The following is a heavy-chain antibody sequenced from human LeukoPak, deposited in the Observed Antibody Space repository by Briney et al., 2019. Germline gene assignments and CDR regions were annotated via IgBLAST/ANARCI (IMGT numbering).Heavy chain of an antibody. V-gene: IGHV4-34*01. CDR3: ASTYYHDSSGYYYDGPHDAFDI. Sequence: PSETLSLTCAVYGGSFSGYYWSWIRQPPGKGLEWIGEINHSGSTNYNPSLKSRVTISVDTSKNQFSLKLSSVTAADTAVYFCASTYYHDSSGYYYDGPHDAFDIWGQGTMVTVSS. CDR1: GGSFSGYY. J-gene: IGHJ3*02. CDR2: INHSGST. D-gene: IGHD3-22*01.